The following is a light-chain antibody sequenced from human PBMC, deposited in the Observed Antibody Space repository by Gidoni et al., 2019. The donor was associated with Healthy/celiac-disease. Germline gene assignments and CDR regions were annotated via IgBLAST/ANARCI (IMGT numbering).Light chain of an antibody. CDR3: SSYTSSSTFNVV. J-gene: IGLJ2*01. Sequence: QSALTQPPSVSGSPGQSVTISCTGTSSYVGSYNRVSWYQQPPCTAPKRMIYEVSHRPSGVPDRFSGSKSGNTASLTISGLQAEDEADYYCSSYTSSSTFNVVFGGGTKLTVL. V-gene: IGLV2-18*02. CDR2: EVS. CDR1: SSYVGSYNR.